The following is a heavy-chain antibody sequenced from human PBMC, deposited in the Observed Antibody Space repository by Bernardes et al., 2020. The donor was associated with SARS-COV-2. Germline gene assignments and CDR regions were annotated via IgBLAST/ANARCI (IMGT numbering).Heavy chain of an antibody. CDR3: ARSRGFWNGYSYFYYGMDV. Sequence: GGSLRLSCAASEFTVSSSYMSWVRQAPGKGLEWVSIIYSFGSTYYPDSVKGRFTISRDNSKNTLYLQMNSLRADDTAVYYCARSRGFWNGYSYFYYGMDVWGQGTMVTVSS. CDR2: IYSFGST. J-gene: IGHJ6*02. D-gene: IGHD3-3*01. V-gene: IGHV3-53*01. CDR1: EFTVSSSY.